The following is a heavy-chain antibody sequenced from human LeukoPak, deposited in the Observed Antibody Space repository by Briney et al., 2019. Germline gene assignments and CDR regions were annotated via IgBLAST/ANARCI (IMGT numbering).Heavy chain of an antibody. J-gene: IGHJ4*02. CDR1: GGSMSSSSYY. V-gene: IGHV4-39*01. Sequence: SETLSLTCGVSGGSMSSSSYYWGWIRQPPGKGLEWIGGIYYSGSTYYNPSLKSRVTISVDSSKNQCSLKLSSVTAADTAVYYCARHGTVTHRFDYWGQGTLVTVSS. CDR3: ARHGTVTHRFDY. D-gene: IGHD4-17*01. CDR2: IYYSGST.